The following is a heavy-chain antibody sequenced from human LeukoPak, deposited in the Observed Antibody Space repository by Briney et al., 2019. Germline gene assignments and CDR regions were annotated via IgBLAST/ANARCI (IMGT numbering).Heavy chain of an antibody. J-gene: IGHJ4*02. V-gene: IGHV4-34*01. CDR3: ARGLGYSGGWNPYY. CDR1: GGSFSGYY. CDR2: INHSGST. Sequence: SETLSLTCAVYGGSFSGYYWSWIRQPPGKGLEWIGEINHSGSTNYNPSLKSRVTISVDTSKNQFSLKLSSVTAADTAVYYCARGLGYSGGWNPYYWGQGTLATVSS. D-gene: IGHD6-19*01.